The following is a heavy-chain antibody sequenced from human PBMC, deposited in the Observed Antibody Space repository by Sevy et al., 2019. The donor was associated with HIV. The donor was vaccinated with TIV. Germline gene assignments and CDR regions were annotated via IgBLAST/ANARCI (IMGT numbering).Heavy chain of an antibody. J-gene: IGHJ6*02. D-gene: IGHD4-4*01. Sequence: GGSLRLSCAASGFTFDDYAMHWVRQAPGKGLEWVSGISWNSGSIGYADSVKGRFTISRDNAKNSRYLQMNSLRAEDTALYYCAKSYRNGEYYYGMDVWGQGTTVTVSS. CDR3: AKSYRNGEYYYGMDV. V-gene: IGHV3-9*01. CDR2: ISWNSGSI. CDR1: GFTFDDYA.